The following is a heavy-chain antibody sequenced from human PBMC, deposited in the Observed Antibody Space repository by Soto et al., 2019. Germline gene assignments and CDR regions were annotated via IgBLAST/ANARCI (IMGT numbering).Heavy chain of an antibody. CDR1: GYSFTNYW. CDR2: IYPGGSDT. V-gene: IGHV5-51*01. J-gene: IGHJ3*02. Sequence: GESLKISCKGSGYSFTNYWIGWVRQKPGKGLEWMGIIYPGGSDTRYSPSFQGQVIISADKSIRTAYLQWSSLKASDTAMYYCARHRLPASIAAFDIWGQGTMVTVSS. CDR3: ARHRLPASIAAFDI. D-gene: IGHD2-2*01.